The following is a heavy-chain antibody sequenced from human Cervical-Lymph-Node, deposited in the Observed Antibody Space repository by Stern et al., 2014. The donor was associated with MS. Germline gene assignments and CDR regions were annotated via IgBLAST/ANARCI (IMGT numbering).Heavy chain of an antibody. V-gene: IGHV3-9*01. J-gene: IGHJ4*02. CDR1: GFTFNDYA. CDR2: ISWNSGSI. D-gene: IGHD3-3*01. Sequence: EVQLVESGGGLVQPGRSLRLSCAASGFTFNDYAMHWVRQAPGKGLEWVSGISWNSGSIGYADSVKGRFTISRDKAKNSLYLQFNSLRAEDTALYYCAKDTWYYDFWSGYYTDWGRGTLVTVSS. CDR3: AKDTWYYDFWSGYYTD.